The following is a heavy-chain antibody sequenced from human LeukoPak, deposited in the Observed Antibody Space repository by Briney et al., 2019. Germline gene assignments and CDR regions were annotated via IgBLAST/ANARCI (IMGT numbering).Heavy chain of an antibody. CDR1: GITLSNYG. CDR2: ISGSGGST. D-gene: IGHD1-26*01. CDR3: ARGGRYSGTPLL. Sequence: GGSLRLSCAVSGITLSNYGMSWVRQAPGKGLEWVAGISGSGGSTYYADSVKGRFTISRDNSENTLYLQMISLRAEDTAVYYCARGGRYSGTPLLWGQGTMVTVSS. J-gene: IGHJ3*01. V-gene: IGHV3-23*01.